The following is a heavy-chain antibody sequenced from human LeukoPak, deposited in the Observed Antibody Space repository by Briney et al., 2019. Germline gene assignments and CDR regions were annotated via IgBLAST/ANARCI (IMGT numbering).Heavy chain of an antibody. CDR1: GGTFSSYA. Sequence: VASVKVSCKASGGTFSSYAISWVRQAPGQGLEWIGRIIPIFGTANYAQEFQGKGTITADESTSAAYMELSSLRSEDTAVYYCASGPFVFDYWGQGTLVTVSS. V-gene: IGHV1-69*01. J-gene: IGHJ4*02. CDR2: IIPIFGTA. CDR3: ASGPFVFDY. D-gene: IGHD3-10*01.